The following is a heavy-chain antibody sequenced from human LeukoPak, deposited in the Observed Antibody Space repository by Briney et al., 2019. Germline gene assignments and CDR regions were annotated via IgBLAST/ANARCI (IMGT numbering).Heavy chain of an antibody. J-gene: IGHJ5*02. CDR3: ARDPYSSGVNWFDP. V-gene: IGHV3-33*01. D-gene: IGHD6-25*01. CDR2: IWYDGSNK. Sequence: GRSLRLSCAASGFTFSSYGMHWVRQAPGKGLEWVAVIWYDGSNKYCADSVKGRFTISRDNSKNTLYLQMNSLRAEDTAVYYCARDPYSSGVNWFDPWGQGTLVTVSS. CDR1: GFTFSSYG.